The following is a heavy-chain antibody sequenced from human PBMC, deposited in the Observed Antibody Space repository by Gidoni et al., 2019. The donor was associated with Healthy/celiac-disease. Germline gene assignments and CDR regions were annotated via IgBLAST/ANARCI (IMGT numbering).Heavy chain of an antibody. V-gene: IGHV3-23*01. CDR2: ISGSGGST. D-gene: IGHD1-26*01. J-gene: IGHJ6*02. Sequence: VSAISGSGGSTYYADSVKGRFTISRDNSKNTLYLQMNSLRAEDTAVYYCANRATSKYYGMDVWGQGTTVTVSS. CDR3: ANRATSKYYGMDV.